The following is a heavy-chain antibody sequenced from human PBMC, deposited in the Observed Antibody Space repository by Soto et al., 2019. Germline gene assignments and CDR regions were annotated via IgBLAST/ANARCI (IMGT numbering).Heavy chain of an antibody. CDR3: AREAGSNYGMDV. D-gene: IGHD3-10*01. Sequence: EVQLVESGGGLVKPGGSLRLSCAASGFTFSIYWIHWVRQAPGQGLVWVSRISRDGSSTSYADSVKGRFTISRDNAKNTLYLQMNSLRAEDTAVYYCAREAGSNYGMDVWGPGTTVTVSS. CDR2: ISRDGSST. CDR1: GFTFSIYW. J-gene: IGHJ6*02. V-gene: IGHV3-74*01.